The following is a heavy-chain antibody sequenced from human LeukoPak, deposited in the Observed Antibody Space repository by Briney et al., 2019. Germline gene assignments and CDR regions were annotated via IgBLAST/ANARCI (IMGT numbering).Heavy chain of an antibody. Sequence: GGSLRLSCAASGFIVNNYFMSWVRQPPGRGLEWVSVMYSSGSTYYADSVEGRFTFSRDRADNALSLQMTGLRPEDTAVYFCARAYSGGYLGYWGQGTLVAVSS. J-gene: IGHJ4*02. CDR3: ARAYSGGYLGY. CDR1: GFIVNNYF. CDR2: MYSSGST. V-gene: IGHV3-66*02. D-gene: IGHD1-26*01.